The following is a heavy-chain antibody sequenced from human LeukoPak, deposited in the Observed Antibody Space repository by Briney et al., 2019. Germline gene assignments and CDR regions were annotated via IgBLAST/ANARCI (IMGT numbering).Heavy chain of an antibody. J-gene: IGHJ3*02. V-gene: IGHV3-30*02. D-gene: IGHD2-21*01. Sequence: GGSLRLSCAASGFTFSSYGMHWVRQAPGKGLEWVAFIWYDGSNKYYADSVKGRFTISRDNSKNTLYLQMNSLRAEDTAVYYCATEVIVVVIGESDPFDIWGQGTMVTVSS. CDR2: IWYDGSNK. CDR1: GFTFSSYG. CDR3: ATEVIVVVIGESDPFDI.